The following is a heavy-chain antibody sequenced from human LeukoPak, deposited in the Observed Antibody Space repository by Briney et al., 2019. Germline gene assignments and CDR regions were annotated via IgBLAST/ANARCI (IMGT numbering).Heavy chain of an antibody. CDR3: ARNQQLGGHSYYYYGMDV. D-gene: IGHD3-16*01. V-gene: IGHV3-21*04. J-gene: IGHJ6*02. CDR2: ISSSSSYI. CDR1: GFTFSSYS. Sequence: KSGGSLRLSCAASGFTFSSYSMNWVRQAPGKGLEWVSSISSSSSYIYYADSVKGRFTISRDNSKNTLYLQMNSLRADDTAIYYCARNQQLGGHSYYYYGMDVWGQGTTVTVSS.